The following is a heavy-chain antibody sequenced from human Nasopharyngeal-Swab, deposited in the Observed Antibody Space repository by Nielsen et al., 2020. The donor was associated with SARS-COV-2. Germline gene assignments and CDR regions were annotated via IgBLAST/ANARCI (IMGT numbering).Heavy chain of an antibody. Sequence: SETLSLTCTVSGGSITSSRHRWGWVRQPPGKGLEWIGQILVNRYTEYHPSVRGRITVYADTSENSFSLRLSSVTAADTAVYYCARDDYVWGSYRYREYNWFDPWGQGTLVTVSS. D-gene: IGHD3-16*02. V-gene: IGHV4-39*02. CDR2: ILVNRYT. CDR1: GGSITSSRHR. J-gene: IGHJ5*02. CDR3: ARDDYVWGSYRYREYNWFDP.